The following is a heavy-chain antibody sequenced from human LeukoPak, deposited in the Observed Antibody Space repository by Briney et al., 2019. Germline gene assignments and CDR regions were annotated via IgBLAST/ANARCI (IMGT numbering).Heavy chain of an antibody. V-gene: IGHV3-30*18. CDR2: ISYDGSNK. CDR3: AKDLRMVRGILDV. CDR1: GFTFSSYG. J-gene: IGHJ6*02. Sequence: PGGSLRLSCAASGFTFSSYGMHWVRQAPGKGLEWVAVISYDGSNKYYADSVKGRFTISRDNSKNTLYLQMNSLRAEDTAVYYCAKDLRMVRGILDVWGQGTTVTVSS. D-gene: IGHD3-10*01.